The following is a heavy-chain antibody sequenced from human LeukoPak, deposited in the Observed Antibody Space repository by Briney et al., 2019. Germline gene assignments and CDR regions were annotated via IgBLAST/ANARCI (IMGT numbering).Heavy chain of an antibody. V-gene: IGHV1-69*04. CDR1: GGTFSSYA. Sequence: SVKVSCKASGGTFSSYAISWVRQAPGQGLEWMGRIIPIFGIANYAQKFQGRVTITADKSTSTAYMELSSLRSEDTAVYYCASSKSGDSYGYRVRYFELWGRGTLVTVSS. CDR3: ASSKSGDSYGYRVRYFEL. D-gene: IGHD5-18*01. J-gene: IGHJ2*01. CDR2: IIPIFGIA.